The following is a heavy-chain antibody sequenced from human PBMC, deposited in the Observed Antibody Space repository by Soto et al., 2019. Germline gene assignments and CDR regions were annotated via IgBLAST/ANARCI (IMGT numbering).Heavy chain of an antibody. V-gene: IGHV4-59*01. Sequence: QVQLQESGPGLVKPSETLSLTCTVSGGSISSYYWSWIRQPPGKGLEWIGYIYYSGSTNYNPSLKSRVTISVDTSKNQFSLKLSSVTAADTAVYYWARGTTSSGWSKGGYYFDYWGQGTLVTVSS. CDR2: IYYSGST. D-gene: IGHD6-19*01. J-gene: IGHJ4*02. CDR1: GGSISSYY. CDR3: ARGTTSSGWSKGGYYFDY.